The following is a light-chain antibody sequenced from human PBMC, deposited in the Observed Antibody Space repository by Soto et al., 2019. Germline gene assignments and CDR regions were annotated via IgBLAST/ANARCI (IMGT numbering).Light chain of an antibody. J-gene: IGKJ1*01. Sequence: DIQMTESPFTLSGSVGDRVTITCRASQSIIKWLAWYQQKPGKAPKLLIYDASNLESGVPSRFSGSGSGTEFTLTISSLQPDDFATYYCQQYNSYTWTFGQGTMVDIK. V-gene: IGKV1-5*01. CDR2: DAS. CDR1: QSIIKW. CDR3: QQYNSYTWT.